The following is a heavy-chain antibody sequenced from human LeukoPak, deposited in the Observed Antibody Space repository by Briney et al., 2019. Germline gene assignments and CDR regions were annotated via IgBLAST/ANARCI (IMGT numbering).Heavy chain of an antibody. Sequence: SETLSLTCTVSGGSIRSYYWSWIRQPPGKGLEWIGYIYYSGSTNYNPSLKSRVTISVDTSKNQFSLKLSSVTAADTAVYYCARDLGITFGGAEPSGFDLWGRGTLVTVSS. D-gene: IGHD3-16*01. CDR2: IYYSGST. CDR1: GGSIRSYY. V-gene: IGHV4-59*01. J-gene: IGHJ2*01. CDR3: ARDLGITFGGAEPSGFDL.